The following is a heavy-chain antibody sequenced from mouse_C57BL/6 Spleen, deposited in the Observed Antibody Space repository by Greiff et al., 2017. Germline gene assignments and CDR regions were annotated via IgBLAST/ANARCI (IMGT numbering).Heavy chain of an antibody. CDR1: GYTFTSYW. CDR2: IYPSDSAT. D-gene: IGHD4-1*02. V-gene: IGHV1-61*01. Sequence: QVQLQQPGAELVRPGSSVKLSCKASGYTFTSYWLDWVKQRPGQGLEWIGNIYPSDSATHYNQTFTDKATLTVDKSSSTAYMQLSSLTSEDAAVYYSARRTPTGYYFDYWGQGTTLTVSS. CDR3: ARRTPTGYYFDY. J-gene: IGHJ2*01.